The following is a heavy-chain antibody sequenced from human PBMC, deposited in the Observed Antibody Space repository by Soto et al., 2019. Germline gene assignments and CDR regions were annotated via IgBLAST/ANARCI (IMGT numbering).Heavy chain of an antibody. Sequence: ASVKVSCKASGYTFTSYGISWVRQAPGQGLERMGWISAYNGNTNYAQKLQGRVTMTTDTSTSTAYMELRSLRSDDTAVYYCARSFITMVRGVIPHYYYYMDVWGKGTTVTVSS. D-gene: IGHD3-10*01. CDR1: GYTFTSYG. V-gene: IGHV1-18*01. CDR2: ISAYNGNT. CDR3: ARSFITMVRGVIPHYYYYMDV. J-gene: IGHJ6*03.